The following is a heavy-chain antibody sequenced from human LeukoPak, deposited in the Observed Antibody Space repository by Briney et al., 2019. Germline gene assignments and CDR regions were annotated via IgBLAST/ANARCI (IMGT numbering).Heavy chain of an antibody. CDR3: ARAIPSYFGMDV. Sequence: SDTLSLTCNVSSGSISSYHWIWLRQPAGKGLEGIGRVYTSGSTTYSPSLKSRVTMSVDTSKNQVSLKVTSVTAADTAVYYCARAIPSYFGMDVWGQGTTVIVSS. CDR1: SGSISSYH. J-gene: IGHJ6*02. V-gene: IGHV4-4*07. CDR2: VYTSGST.